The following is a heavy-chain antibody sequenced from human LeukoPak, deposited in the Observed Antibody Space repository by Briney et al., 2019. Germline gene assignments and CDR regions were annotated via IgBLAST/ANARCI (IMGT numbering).Heavy chain of an antibody. J-gene: IGHJ6*02. CDR2: ISGSGGST. CDR1: GFTFSSYA. V-gene: IGHV3-23*01. Sequence: GGSLRLSCAASGFTFSSYAMSWVRQAPGKGLEWVSAISGSGGSTYYADSVKGRFTISRDNSKNTLYLQMNSLRAEDTAVYYCAKGTQVVVAATPYYYYGMDVWGQGTAVTVSS. CDR3: AKGTQVVVAATPYYYYGMDV. D-gene: IGHD2-15*01.